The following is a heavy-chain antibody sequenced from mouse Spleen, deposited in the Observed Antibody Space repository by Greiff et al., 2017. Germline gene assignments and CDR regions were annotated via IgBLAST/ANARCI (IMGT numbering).Heavy chain of an antibody. CDR2: ILPGSGST. CDR3: ARKDYGFAY. Sequence: VQLQQSGPELVKPGASVKISCKASGYAFSSSWMNWVKQRPGKGLEWIGEILPGSGSTNYNEKFKGKATFTADTSSNTAYMQLSSLTTEDSAIYYCARKDYGFAYWGQGTLVTVSA. J-gene: IGHJ3*01. V-gene: IGHV1-9*01. D-gene: IGHD1-1*01. CDR1: GYAFSSSW.